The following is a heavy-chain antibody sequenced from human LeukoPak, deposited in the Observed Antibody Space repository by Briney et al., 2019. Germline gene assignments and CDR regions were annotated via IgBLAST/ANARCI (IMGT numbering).Heavy chain of an antibody. V-gene: IGHV3-30*04. Sequence: GGSLRLSCAASGFTFSSYAMHWVRQAPGKGLEWVAVISYDGSNKYYADSVKGRFTISRDNSKNTLYLQMNSLRAEDTAVYYCASGRRRNQANDYWGQGTLVTVSS. CDR1: GFTFSSYA. CDR2: ISYDGSNK. CDR3: ASGRRRNQANDY. D-gene: IGHD1-26*01. J-gene: IGHJ4*02.